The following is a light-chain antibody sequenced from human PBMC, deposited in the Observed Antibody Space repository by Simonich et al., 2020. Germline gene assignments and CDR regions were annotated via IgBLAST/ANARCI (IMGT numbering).Light chain of an antibody. CDR3: QQYGSSPRT. V-gene: IGKV3D-20*01. CDR2: DAS. CDR1: QSVSSSY. J-gene: IGKJ1*01. Sequence: EIVLTQSPGTLSLSPGESATLSCRASQSVSSSYLAWYQQKPGLAPRLLIYDASSRSTVIPDRFSGSGSGTDFTLTISRLEPEDFAVYYCQQYGSSPRTFGQGTKVEIK.